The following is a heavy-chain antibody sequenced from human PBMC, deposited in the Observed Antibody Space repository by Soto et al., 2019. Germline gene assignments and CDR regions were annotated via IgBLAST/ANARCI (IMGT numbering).Heavy chain of an antibody. D-gene: IGHD3-3*01. CDR2: IWYDGSNK. CDR1: GFTFSSYG. J-gene: IGHJ6*02. V-gene: IGHV3-33*01. CDR3: ARDFDFWSGPPANYYYYYGMDV. Sequence: GGSLRLSCAASGFTFSSYGMHWVRQAPGKGLEWVAVIWYDGSNKYYADSVKGRFTISRDNSKNTLYLQMNSLRAEDTAVYYCARDFDFWSGPPANYYYYYGMDVWGQGTTVTVSS.